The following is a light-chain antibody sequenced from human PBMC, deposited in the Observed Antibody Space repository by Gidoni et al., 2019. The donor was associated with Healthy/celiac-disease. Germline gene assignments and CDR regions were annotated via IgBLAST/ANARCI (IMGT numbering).Light chain of an antibody. V-gene: IGKV1-8*01. J-gene: IGKJ2*04. CDR2: AAS. Sequence: TITCRASQGISSYLAWYQQKPGKAPKLLIYAASTLQSGVPSRFSGSGSGTDFTLTISCLQSEDFATYYCQQYYSYPPCSFGQGTKLEIK. CDR3: QQYYSYPPCS. CDR1: QGISSY.